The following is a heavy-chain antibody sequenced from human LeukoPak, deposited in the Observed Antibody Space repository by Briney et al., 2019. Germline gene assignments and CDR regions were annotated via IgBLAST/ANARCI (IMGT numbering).Heavy chain of an antibody. CDR1: SGSIRSHC. V-gene: IGHV4-59*11. CDR3: ARGAAPHYSDY. J-gene: IGHJ4*02. Sequence: SETLSLTCTVSSGSIRSHCWSWVRQPPGKGLEWIGYIYFSGSTNYNPSLKSRVTISMGTSENQFSLKLSSVTAADMAVYYCARGAAPHYSDYWGQGTLVTVSS. CDR2: IYFSGST. D-gene: IGHD6-6*01.